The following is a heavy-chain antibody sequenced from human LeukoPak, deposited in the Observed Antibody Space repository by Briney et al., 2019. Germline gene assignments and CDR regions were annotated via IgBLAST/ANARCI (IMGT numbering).Heavy chain of an antibody. CDR1: GFTFSNFV. D-gene: IGHD3-3*01. CDR2: ISGSGGST. J-gene: IGHJ4*02. Sequence: GGSLRLSCAVSGFTFSNFVMSWVRQAPGKGLEWVSIISGSGGSTYYADSVKGRLTISRDNSKNTLYLQLNSLRAEDTALYYCAEGFAFGAGDTYYFDYWGQGTLVTVSS. CDR3: AEGFAFGAGDTYYFDY. V-gene: IGHV3-23*01.